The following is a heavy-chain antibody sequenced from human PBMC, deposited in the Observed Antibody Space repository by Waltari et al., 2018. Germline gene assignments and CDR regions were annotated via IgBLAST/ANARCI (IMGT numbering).Heavy chain of an antibody. CDR1: GFRFSNYW. D-gene: IGHD3-10*01. J-gene: IGHJ6*02. CDR2: IGNDETSI. V-gene: IGHV3-74*01. CDR3: ARLAPRTYRSPVPGRHYYYGMDV. Sequence: EERLLESGGGLVQPGDSLRLSCAGSGFRFSNYWMTWVRQPPGQGLVWVARIGNDETSISYADSVKGRLTISRDNAKNTVYLQMKRLRVEDTAVYYCARLAPRTYRSPVPGRHYYYGMDVWGQGTTVTVSS.